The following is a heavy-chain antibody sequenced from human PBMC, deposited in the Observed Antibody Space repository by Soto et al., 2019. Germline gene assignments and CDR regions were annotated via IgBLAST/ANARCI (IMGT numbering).Heavy chain of an antibody. CDR1: GFTVSSNY. CDR3: ARDQLYYNDISGRPLNAFDV. Sequence: PGGSLRLSCAASGFTVSSNYMNWVRQAPGKGLEWVSVIYSGGSTYYADSVKGRFTISRDNSKNTLYLQMNSLRAEDTAVYYCARDQLYYNDISGRPLNAFDVWGQGTMVTVSS. V-gene: IGHV3-66*01. CDR2: IYSGGST. D-gene: IGHD3-22*01. J-gene: IGHJ3*01.